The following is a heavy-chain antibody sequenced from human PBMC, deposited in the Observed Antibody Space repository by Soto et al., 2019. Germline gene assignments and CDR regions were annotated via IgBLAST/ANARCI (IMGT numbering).Heavy chain of an antibody. CDR2: MNPNSGNT. CDR1: GYTFTSFD. D-gene: IGHD3-10*01. CDR3: ARGLLVRGRIYYYDMDV. J-gene: IGHJ6*02. Sequence: GASVKVSCKASGYTFTSFDINWVRQATGQGLEWMGWMNPNSGNTGSAQKFQGRVTMTRDTSITTAYMELTSLRSEDTAVYYCARGLLVRGRIYYYDMDVWGQGTTVTVPS. V-gene: IGHV1-8*01.